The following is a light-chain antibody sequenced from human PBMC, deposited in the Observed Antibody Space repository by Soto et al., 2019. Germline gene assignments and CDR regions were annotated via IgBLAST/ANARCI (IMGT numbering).Light chain of an antibody. CDR2: DAS. CDR1: QSVRSD. Sequence: EIVMTQSPATLSVSPGERATLSCRASQSVRSDLAWYQQKPGQAPRLLIYDASTRVTGIPARFSGSGSGTDFSLIISSLQSEDFAIYYCQQYNNWPPFTFGQGTKLEIK. V-gene: IGKV3-15*01. CDR3: QQYNNWPPFT. J-gene: IGKJ2*01.